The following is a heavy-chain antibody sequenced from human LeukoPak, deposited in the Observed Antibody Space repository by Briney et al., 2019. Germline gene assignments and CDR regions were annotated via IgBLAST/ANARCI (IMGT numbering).Heavy chain of an antibody. D-gene: IGHD3-10*02. CDR3: ARYVPARNYFDY. CDR2: IYTSGST. Sequence: PSQTLSLTCTVSGGSISSGSYYWSWIRQPAGKGLEWIGRIYTSGSTNYNPSLKSRVTISVDTSKNQFSLKLSSVTAADTAVYYCARYVPARNYFDYWGQGTLVTVSS. CDR1: GGSISSGSYY. V-gene: IGHV4-61*02. J-gene: IGHJ4*02.